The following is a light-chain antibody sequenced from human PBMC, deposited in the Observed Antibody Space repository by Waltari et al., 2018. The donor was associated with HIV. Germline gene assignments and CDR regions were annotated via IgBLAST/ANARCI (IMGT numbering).Light chain of an antibody. CDR1: ALANQH. J-gene: IGLJ3*02. CDR3: QSADGSGTWV. CDR2: KDT. Sequence: SSELIQPPSVSVSPGQTAGITCSGDALANQHVYWYQQKTGQAPVVVIYKDTGRPSGIPERFSGSSSGTIVTLSISGVQAEDEADYYCQSADGSGTWVFGGGTKLTVL. V-gene: IGLV3-25*03.